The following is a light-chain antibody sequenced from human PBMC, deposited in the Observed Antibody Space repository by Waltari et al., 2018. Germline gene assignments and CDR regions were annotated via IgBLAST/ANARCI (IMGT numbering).Light chain of an antibody. CDR1: ETVYSW. Sequence: IQMTQSPSTLSASVGARVTITCRASETVYSWLAWYQHKPGTAPKLLIYRTSSLESGVPSRFSGRGSGTEFTLTITSLQPDDFATYYCQQYNAYPRTFGQGTKVEIK. CDR3: QQYNAYPRT. V-gene: IGKV1-5*03. CDR2: RTS. J-gene: IGKJ1*01.